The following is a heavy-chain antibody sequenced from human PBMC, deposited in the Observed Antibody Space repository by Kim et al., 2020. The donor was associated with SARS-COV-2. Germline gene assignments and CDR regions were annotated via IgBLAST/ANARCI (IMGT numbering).Heavy chain of an antibody. D-gene: IGHD3-10*01. CDR3: ARARRRFGELAAFDI. Sequence: PSLKSRVTISVDTSKNQFSLKLSSVTAADTAVYYCARARRRFGELAAFDIWGQGTMVTVSS. V-gene: IGHV4-34*01. J-gene: IGHJ3*02.